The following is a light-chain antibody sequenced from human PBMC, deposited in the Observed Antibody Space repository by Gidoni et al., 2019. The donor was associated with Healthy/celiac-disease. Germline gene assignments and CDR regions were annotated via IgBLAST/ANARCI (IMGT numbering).Light chain of an antibody. Sequence: QSALTQPASVSGSPGQSITISCTGTSSDVGGYNYVSWYQQHPGKAPKLMIYEVSNRPSGVSNRFSGSQSGNTASLTISGLHAEDEADYYCSSYTSSSTRVFGGGTKLTVL. J-gene: IGLJ3*02. V-gene: IGLV2-14*01. CDR3: SSYTSSSTRV. CDR1: SSDVGGYNY. CDR2: EVS.